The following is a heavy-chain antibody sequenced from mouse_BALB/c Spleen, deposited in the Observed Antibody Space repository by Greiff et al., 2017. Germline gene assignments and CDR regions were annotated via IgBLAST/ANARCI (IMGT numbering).Heavy chain of an antibody. D-gene: IGHD2-4*01. CDR2: INPSTGYT. Sequence: QVQLQQSGAELAKPGASVKMSCKASGYTFTSYWMHWVKQRPGQGLEWIGYINPSTGYTEYNQKFKDKATLTADKSSSTAYMQLSSLTSEDSAVYYCARYDYDSFFDYWGQGTTLTVSA. V-gene: IGHV1-7*01. J-gene: IGHJ2*01. CDR3: ARYDYDSFFDY. CDR1: GYTFTSYW.